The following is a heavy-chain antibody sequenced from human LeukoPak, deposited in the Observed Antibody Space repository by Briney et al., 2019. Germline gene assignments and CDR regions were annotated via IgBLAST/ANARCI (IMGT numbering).Heavy chain of an antibody. CDR1: RFSFSSYV. CDR3: ARDSSWYYFDS. Sequence: GGSLRLSCVASRFSFSSYVMGWVRQAPGKGLEWVAVILYDGSNKYYADSVKGRFTISRDNSRNTLFLQMDSLRAEDTAVYYCARDSSWYYFDSWGQGTLVTVSS. J-gene: IGHJ4*02. V-gene: IGHV3-30-3*01. CDR2: ILYDGSNK. D-gene: IGHD6-13*01.